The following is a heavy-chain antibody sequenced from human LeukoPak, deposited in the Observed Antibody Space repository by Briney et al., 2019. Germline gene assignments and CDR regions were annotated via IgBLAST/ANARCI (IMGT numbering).Heavy chain of an antibody. V-gene: IGHV3-23*01. Sequence: GGSLRLSCAASGFTVSSNYMTWVRQAPGKGLEWVSTISVSGGTTYYADSVKGRFTISRDNSRTTLYLQMSSLRTEDTAVYYCARDFYASGSYYFDYWGQGTLVTVSS. CDR3: ARDFYASGSYYFDY. D-gene: IGHD3-10*01. CDR2: ISVSGGTT. CDR1: GFTVSSNY. J-gene: IGHJ4*02.